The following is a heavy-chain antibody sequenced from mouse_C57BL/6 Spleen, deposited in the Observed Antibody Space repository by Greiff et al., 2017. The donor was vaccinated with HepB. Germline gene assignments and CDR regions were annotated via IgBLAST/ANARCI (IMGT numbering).Heavy chain of an antibody. V-gene: IGHV1-52*01. CDR1: GYTFTSYW. Sequence: QVQLKQPGAELVRPGSSVKLSCKASGYTFTSYWMHWVKQRPIQGLEWIGNIDPSDSETHYNQKFKDKATLTVDKSSSTAYMQLSSLTSEDSAVYYCARSIPGVVDWYFDVWGTGTTVTVSS. J-gene: IGHJ1*03. CDR2: IDPSDSET. D-gene: IGHD1-1*01. CDR3: ARSIPGVVDWYFDV.